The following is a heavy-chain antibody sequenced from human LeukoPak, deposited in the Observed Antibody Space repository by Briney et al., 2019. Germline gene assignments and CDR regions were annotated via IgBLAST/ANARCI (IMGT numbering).Heavy chain of an antibody. CDR3: ARDPTKANWFDP. V-gene: IGHV1-2*02. CDR2: INPNSGGT. CDR1: GYTFTGYY. J-gene: IGHJ5*02. D-gene: IGHD2-8*01. Sequence: AASVKVSCKASGYTFTGYYMHWVRQAPGQGLEWMGWINPNSGGTNYAQKFQGRVTMTRDTSISTAYMELSRLRSDDTAVYYCARDPTKANWFDPWGQGTLVTVSS.